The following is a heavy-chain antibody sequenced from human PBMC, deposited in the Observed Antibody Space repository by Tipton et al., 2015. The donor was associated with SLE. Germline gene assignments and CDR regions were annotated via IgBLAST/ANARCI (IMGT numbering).Heavy chain of an antibody. CDR1: GGSFSGYS. D-gene: IGHD1-26*01. J-gene: IGHJ3*02. CDR3: ARGPSYSEGYTTDAFDI. V-gene: IGHV4-34*01. CDR2: INHSGSI. Sequence: TLSLTCAVYGGSFSGYSWGWIRQPPGKGLEWIGEINHSGSINHNPSLRSRVTISVDTSKNQFSLKLSSVTAADTAVYYCARGPSYSEGYTTDAFDIWGQGTMVSVSS.